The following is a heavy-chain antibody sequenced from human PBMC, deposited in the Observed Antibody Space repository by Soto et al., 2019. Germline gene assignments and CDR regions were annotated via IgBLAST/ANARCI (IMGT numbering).Heavy chain of an antibody. CDR3: AKVAKYGVVIEYFDS. Sequence: LXLSCVTSGFTFANFVMGWFLQAPVKGLYWVSGISSSGRRTYYADSVKGRFTISRDNSKNTLYLQMDSLRADDTAVYYCAKVAKYGVVIEYFDSWGQGSLVTVSS. CDR1: GFTFANFV. CDR2: ISSSGRRT. D-gene: IGHD3-3*01. J-gene: IGHJ4*02. V-gene: IGHV3-23*01.